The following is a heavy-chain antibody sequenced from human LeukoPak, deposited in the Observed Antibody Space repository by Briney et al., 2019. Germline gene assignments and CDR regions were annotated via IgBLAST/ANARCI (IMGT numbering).Heavy chain of an antibody. CDR1: DDSISDYY. CDR3: AKVSGYSSAIDAFDI. J-gene: IGHJ3*02. Sequence: SETLSLTCTVSDDSISDYYRGWIRRPPGKGLEWIGYFHNSGTSTYNPSLKSRITISADTSKNQFSLKLNSLTTADTAVYYCAKVSGYSSAIDAFDIWGQGTMVTVSS. CDR2: FHNSGTS. D-gene: IGHD6-19*01. V-gene: IGHV4-59*01.